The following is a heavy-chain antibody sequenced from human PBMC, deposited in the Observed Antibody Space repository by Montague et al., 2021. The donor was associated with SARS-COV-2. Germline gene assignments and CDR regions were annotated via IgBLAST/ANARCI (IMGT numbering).Heavy chain of an antibody. CDR1: GGSISSSNYY. CDR3: ARDVNVLEGVTKGMDV. CDR2: MYYSGST. J-gene: IGHJ6*02. D-gene: IGHD3-16*01. Sequence: SETLSLTCTVSGGSISSSNYYWGWIRQPPGKGLEWIGNMYYSGSTYYNPSLKSRVTISIDTSKNQFSLKLSSVTAADTAVYYCARDVNVLEGVTKGMDVWGQGTTVTVSS. V-gene: IGHV4-39*07.